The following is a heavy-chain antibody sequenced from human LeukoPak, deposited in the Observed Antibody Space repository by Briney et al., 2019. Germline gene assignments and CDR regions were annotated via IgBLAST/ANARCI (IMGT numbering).Heavy chain of an antibody. CDR1: GYTFTSYD. D-gene: IGHD1-1*01. CDR2: MNPNSGNT. Sequence: ASVKVSCKASGYTFTSYDINRVRQATGQGLGWMGWMNPNSGNTGYAQKFQGRVTMTRNTSIRTAYMELSSLRSEDTAVYYCARGRNVKLGYERTDYWGQGTLVTVSS. V-gene: IGHV1-8*01. J-gene: IGHJ4*02. CDR3: ARGRNVKLGYERTDY.